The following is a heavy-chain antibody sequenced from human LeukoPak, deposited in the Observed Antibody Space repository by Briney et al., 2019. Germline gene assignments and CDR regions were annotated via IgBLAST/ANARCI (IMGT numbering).Heavy chain of an antibody. V-gene: IGHV3-21*01. CDR2: ISRTSESI. J-gene: IGHJ5*02. D-gene: IGHD6-6*01. Sequence: GGSLRLSCAASGFTFNTYSMSWVRQAPGKGLEWVSIISRTSESIFYADSVKGRFTISRDNSKNTLYLQMNSLRAEDTAVYYCARDVQGWFDPWGQGTLVTVSS. CDR1: GFTFNTYS. CDR3: ARDVQGWFDP.